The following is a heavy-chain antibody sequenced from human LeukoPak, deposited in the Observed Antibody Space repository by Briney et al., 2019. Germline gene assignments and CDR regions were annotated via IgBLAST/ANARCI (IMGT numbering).Heavy chain of an antibody. CDR2: ISAFHCNT. CDR1: GYTFTSYG. Sequence: ASXXVSCKASGYTFTSYGISWVGQAPGQGREWMGWISAFHCNTNYAQNLQCRVTMTTDTSTSTAYMELRSLRSDDTAVYYCARDGEVRGVNYYYYMDVWGKGTTVTVSS. J-gene: IGHJ6*03. CDR3: ARDGEVRGVNYYYYMDV. D-gene: IGHD3-10*01. V-gene: IGHV1-18*01.